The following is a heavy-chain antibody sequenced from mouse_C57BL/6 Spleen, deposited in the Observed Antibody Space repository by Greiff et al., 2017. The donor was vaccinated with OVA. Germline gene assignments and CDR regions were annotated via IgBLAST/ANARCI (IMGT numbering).Heavy chain of an antibody. CDR3: ARRTTVVARAMDY. CDR1: GYTFTSYW. J-gene: IGHJ4*01. V-gene: IGHV1-50*01. D-gene: IGHD1-1*01. Sequence: QVQLQQPGAELVKPGASVKLSCKASGYTFTSYWMQWVKQRPGQGLEWIGEIDPSDSYTNYNQKFKGKATLTVDTSSSTAYMQLSSLTSEDSAVYYCARRTTVVARAMDYWGQGTSVTVSS. CDR2: IDPSDSYT.